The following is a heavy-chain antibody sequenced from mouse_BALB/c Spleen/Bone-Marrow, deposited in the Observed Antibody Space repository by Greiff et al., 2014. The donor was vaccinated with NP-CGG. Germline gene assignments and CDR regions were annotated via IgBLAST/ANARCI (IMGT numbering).Heavy chain of an antibody. V-gene: IGHV14-3*02. CDR3: SRGYYDYLFALYY. CDR2: IDPANGNT. J-gene: IGHJ4*01. CDR1: GFNIKDTY. Sequence: EVKLQESGAELAKPGASVKLSCTASGFNIKDTYIYWVKQRPEQGLEWVGRIDPANGNTKYDPKFQGKATIAADTSSNTAYLQLSSLTSEDTAVYYCSRGYYDYLFALYYWGHGTSVTVSS. D-gene: IGHD5-5*01.